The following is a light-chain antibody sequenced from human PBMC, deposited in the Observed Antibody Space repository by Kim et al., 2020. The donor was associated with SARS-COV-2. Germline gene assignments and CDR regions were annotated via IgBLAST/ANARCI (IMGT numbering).Light chain of an antibody. CDR1: QGIGKD. CDR2: GAS. V-gene: IGKV1-17*01. Sequence: ASVGDRGTITCRASQGIGKDLGWYQQKPGKAPKGLIYGASSLQGGVPSRFSGSGSGTEFTLTISSLQPEDFAIYFCLQHNSYPWTFGLGTKVDIK. J-gene: IGKJ1*01. CDR3: LQHNSYPWT.